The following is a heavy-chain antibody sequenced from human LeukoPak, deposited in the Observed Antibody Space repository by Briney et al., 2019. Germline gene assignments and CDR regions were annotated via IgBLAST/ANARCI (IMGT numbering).Heavy chain of an antibody. CDR3: ASASGTGAFDL. V-gene: IGHV4-59*01. D-gene: IGHD1-1*01. CDR1: GGSISSYY. CDR2: IHYSGST. Sequence: PSETLSLTCTVSGGSISSYYWNWIRQPPGKGLEWIAYIHYSGSTNYNPSLKSRVTISVDTSKNQFSLKLSSVTAADTAVYYCASASGTGAFDLWGQGTMVTVSS. J-gene: IGHJ3*01.